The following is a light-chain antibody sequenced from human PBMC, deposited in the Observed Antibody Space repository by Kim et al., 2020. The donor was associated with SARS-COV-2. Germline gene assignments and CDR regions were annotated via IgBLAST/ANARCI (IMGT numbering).Light chain of an antibody. Sequence: SPGKRATLSCRASRSVSNNLAWYPQKPGQPPRLLISGAATRATGVPARFSGSGSGTEFTLSISSVQSEDFGVYYCQQYNNWPPVTFGGGTKVDIK. V-gene: IGKV3-15*01. J-gene: IGKJ4*01. CDR2: GAA. CDR3: QQYNNWPPVT. CDR1: RSVSNN.